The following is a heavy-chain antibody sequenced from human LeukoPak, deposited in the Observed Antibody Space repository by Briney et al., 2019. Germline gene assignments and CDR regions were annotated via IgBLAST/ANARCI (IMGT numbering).Heavy chain of an antibody. CDR3: ARATYEGGELLYLYYYGMDV. J-gene: IGHJ6*02. CDR1: GFTFSSYW. V-gene: IGHV3-7*01. Sequence: GGSLRLSCAASGFTFSSYWMSWVRQAPGKGLEWVANIKQDGSEKYYVDSVKGRFTISRDNAKNSLYLQMNSLRAEDTAVYYCARATYEGGELLYLYYYGMDVWGQGTTVTVSS. D-gene: IGHD1-26*01. CDR2: IKQDGSEK.